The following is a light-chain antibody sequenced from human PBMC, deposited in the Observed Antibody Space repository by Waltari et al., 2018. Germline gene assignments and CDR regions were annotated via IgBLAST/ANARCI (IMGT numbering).Light chain of an antibody. CDR2: HAA. Sequence: VLTPSPGTLSFSPGERATLSCRASQRVGKYLAWYQQRPGQAPRLLIYHAAIRATGIPDRVSGSGSETDFSLTISRLEPEDFAGYYCQKYRSLPATFGQGTKVEI. V-gene: IGKV3-20*01. CDR3: QKYRSLPAT. CDR1: QRVGKY. J-gene: IGKJ1*01.